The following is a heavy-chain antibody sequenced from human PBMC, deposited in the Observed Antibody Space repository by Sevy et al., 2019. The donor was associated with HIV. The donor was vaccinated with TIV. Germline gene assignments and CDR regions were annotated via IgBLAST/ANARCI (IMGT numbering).Heavy chain of an antibody. CDR1: GDSISSSNYY. CDR3: ARLGSTTWYLPGY. V-gene: IGHV4-39*01. J-gene: IGHJ4*02. D-gene: IGHD6-13*01. Sequence: SETLSLTCTVSGDSISSSNYYWGWIRQPPGKGLEWIGSIYNSGTTYYNPSLESRLTLSVDTSKNQFSLKLRFVTAADTAVYYCARLGSTTWYLPGYWAQGTLVTVSS. CDR2: IYNSGTT.